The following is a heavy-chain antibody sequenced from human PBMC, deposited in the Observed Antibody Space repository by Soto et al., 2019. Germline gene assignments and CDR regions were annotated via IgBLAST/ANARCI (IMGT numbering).Heavy chain of an antibody. CDR2: IYHSGST. J-gene: IGHJ6*02. Sequence: PSETLSLTCAVSGGSISSGGYSWSWIRQPPGKGLEWIGYIYHSGSTYYNPSLKSRVTISVDRSKNQFSLKLSSVTAADTAVYYCARAGLSITIFGVVDYYYYGMDVWGQGTTVTVSS. CDR1: GGSISSGGYS. D-gene: IGHD3-3*01. V-gene: IGHV4-30-2*01. CDR3: ARAGLSITIFGVVDYYYYGMDV.